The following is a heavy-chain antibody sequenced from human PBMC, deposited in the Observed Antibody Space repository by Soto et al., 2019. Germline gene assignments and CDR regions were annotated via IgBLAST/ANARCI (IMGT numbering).Heavy chain of an antibody. V-gene: IGHV3-23*01. CDR2: YGGSGGSR. CDR1: GFTFSTYG. J-gene: IGHJ6*04. CDR3: VKFRGRAYPYSSLDV. D-gene: IGHD2-21*01. Sequence: DVQLLESGGGLVQWGGSLRLSCVTSGFTFSTYGMTWVRQAPGKGLEWVSYGGSGGSRYYAASVKGRFTISRDNSKNTLSLEMNSLRAEDTATYYCVKFRGRAYPYSSLDVWGKGTTVTVSS.